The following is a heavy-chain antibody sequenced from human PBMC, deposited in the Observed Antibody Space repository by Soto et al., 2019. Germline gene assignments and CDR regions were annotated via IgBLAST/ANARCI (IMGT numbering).Heavy chain of an antibody. CDR3: ARKGSYGGYYYYGMDV. J-gene: IGHJ6*02. D-gene: IGHD5-18*01. Sequence: QVQLVQSGAEVKKPGSSVKVSCKASGGTFSSYAISWVRQAPGQGLEWMGGSIPIFGTANYAQKFQGRVTITADESTGTAYMGLSSLRSEDTAVYYCARKGSYGGYYYYGMDVWGQGTTVTVSS. CDR2: SIPIFGTA. V-gene: IGHV1-69*01. CDR1: GGTFSSYA.